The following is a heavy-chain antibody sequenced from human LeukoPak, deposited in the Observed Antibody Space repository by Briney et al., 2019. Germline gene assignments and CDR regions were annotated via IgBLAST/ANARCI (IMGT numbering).Heavy chain of an antibody. CDR3: AKDRLPLERGYFDY. CDR2: ISYDGSNT. V-gene: IGHV3-30*18. Sequence: GGSLRLSCAASGFTFSSYGMHWVRQAPGKGLEWVAAISYDGSNTYYADSVKGRFTISRDNSKNTLYLKMNSLRAAHTAVYYCAKDRLPLERGYFDYWGQGTLVTVSS. D-gene: IGHD1-1*01. J-gene: IGHJ4*02. CDR1: GFTFSSYG.